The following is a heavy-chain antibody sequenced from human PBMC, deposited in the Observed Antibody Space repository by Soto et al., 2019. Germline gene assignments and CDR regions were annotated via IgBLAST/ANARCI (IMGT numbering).Heavy chain of an antibody. Sequence: PSETLSLTCAVYGGSFSGSYWSWIRQPPGKGLEWIGEVNHSGSTDYSPSLKNRASISMDTSKNHFSLSLTSVTAADTATYFCARGLTEWSNDYWGHGTLVTVSS. CDR1: GGSFSGSY. CDR2: VNHSGST. J-gene: IGHJ4*01. D-gene: IGHD3-3*01. CDR3: ARGLTEWSNDY. V-gene: IGHV4-34*09.